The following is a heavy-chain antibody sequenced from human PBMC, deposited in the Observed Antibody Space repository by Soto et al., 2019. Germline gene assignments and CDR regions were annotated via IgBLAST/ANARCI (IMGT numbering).Heavy chain of an antibody. CDR1: GGSFSGYY. CDR2: INHSGST. V-gene: IGHV4-34*01. CDR3: ARSRILTGYYKSYYYYGMDV. D-gene: IGHD3-9*01. J-gene: IGHJ6*02. Sequence: SETLSLTCAVYGGSFSGYYWSWIRQPPGKGLEWIGEINHSGSTNYNPSLKSRVTISVDTSKNQFSLKLSSVTAADTAVYYCARSRILTGYYKSYYYYGMDVWGQGTTVT.